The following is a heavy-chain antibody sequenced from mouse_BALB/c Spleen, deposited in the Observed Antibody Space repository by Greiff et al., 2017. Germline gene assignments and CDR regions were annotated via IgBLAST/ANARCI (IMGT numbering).Heavy chain of an antibody. Sequence: QVQLKESGPGLLQPSQTLSLTCSFSGFSLSTSGMGVSWIRQPSGKGLEWLAHIYWDDDKRYNPSLKRRLTIAKDTSRNQVFLKITSVDTADTATYYCARSDYDYDDYYSMDYGGQGTSVTVSS. D-gene: IGHD2-4*01. V-gene: IGHV8-12*01. J-gene: IGHJ4*01. CDR3: ARSDYDYDDYYSMDY. CDR1: GFSLSTSGMG. CDR2: IYWDDDK.